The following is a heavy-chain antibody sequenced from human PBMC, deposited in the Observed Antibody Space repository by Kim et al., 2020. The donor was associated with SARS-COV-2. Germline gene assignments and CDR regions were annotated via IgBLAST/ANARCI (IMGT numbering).Heavy chain of an antibody. CDR1: GYTFTSYA. V-gene: IGHV1-3*01. CDR3: ARDLVLGSSSWSYYFDY. J-gene: IGHJ4*02. Sequence: ASVKVSCKASGYTFTSYAMHWVRQAPGQRLEWMGWINAGNGNTKYSQKFQGRVTITRDTSASTAYMELSSLRSEDTAVYYCARDLVLGSSSWSYYFDYWGQGTLVTVSS. D-gene: IGHD6-13*01. CDR2: INAGNGNT.